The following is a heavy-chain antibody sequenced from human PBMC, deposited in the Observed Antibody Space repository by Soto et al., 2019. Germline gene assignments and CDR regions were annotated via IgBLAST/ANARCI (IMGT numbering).Heavy chain of an antibody. Sequence: PSETLSLTCAVYGGSFSGYYWSWIRQPPGKGLEWIGEINHSGSTNYNPSLKSRVTISVDTSKNQFSLKLSSVTAADTAVYYCARTGIPRSYGSGSYYNQAGRGTVRFSWFDPWGQGTLVTVSS. D-gene: IGHD3-10*01. J-gene: IGHJ5*02. CDR1: GGSFSGYY. CDR3: ARTGIPRSYGSGSYYNQAGRGTVRFSWFDP. CDR2: INHSGST. V-gene: IGHV4-34*01.